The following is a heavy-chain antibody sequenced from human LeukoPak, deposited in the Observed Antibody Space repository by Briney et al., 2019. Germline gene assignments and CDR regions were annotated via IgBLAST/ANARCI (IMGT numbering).Heavy chain of an antibody. Sequence: SETLSLTCAVYGGSFSGYYWSWIRQPPGKGLEWIGEINHSGSTNYNPSLKSRVTISVDTSKNQFSLKLSSVTAADTAVYYCARADNGDAFDIGGQGTMVTVSS. J-gene: IGHJ3*02. D-gene: IGHD2-8*01. CDR3: ARADNGDAFDI. CDR2: INHSGST. CDR1: GGSFSGYY. V-gene: IGHV4-34*01.